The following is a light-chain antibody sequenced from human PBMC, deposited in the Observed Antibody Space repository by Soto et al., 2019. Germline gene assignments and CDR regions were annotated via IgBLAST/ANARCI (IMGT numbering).Light chain of an antibody. CDR1: QSISSN. CDR3: QQYDSSPRT. CDR2: GAS. V-gene: IGKV3D-15*01. J-gene: IGKJ1*01. Sequence: EIVMTQSPATLSVSPGETATLSCRASQSISSNLAWYQQKPGQAPRLLIYGASTRAADIPDRFSGSGSGTDFTLTIGRLEPEDLAVYYCQQYDSSPRTFGQGTKVDIK.